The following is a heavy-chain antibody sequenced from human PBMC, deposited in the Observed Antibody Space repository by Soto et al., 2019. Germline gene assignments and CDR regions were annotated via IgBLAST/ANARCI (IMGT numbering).Heavy chain of an antibody. CDR1: GGSISSSSYY. D-gene: IGHD1-1*01. CDR2: IYYSGST. V-gene: IGHV4-39*01. CDR3: ARRYRYSFDY. J-gene: IGHJ4*02. Sequence: SETLSLTCTVSGGSISSSSYYWGWIRQPPGKGLEWIGSIYYSGSTYYNPSLKSRVTISVDTSKNQFSLKLSSVTAADTAVYYCARRYRYSFDYWGQGTLVTVSS.